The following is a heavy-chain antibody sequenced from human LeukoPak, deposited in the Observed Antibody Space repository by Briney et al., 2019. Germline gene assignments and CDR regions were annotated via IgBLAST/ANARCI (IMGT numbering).Heavy chain of an antibody. J-gene: IGHJ4*02. CDR3: ARSLYQLPIDY. CDR2: IYHSGST. V-gene: IGHV4-38-2*01. CDR1: GYSISSGYY. Sequence: SETLSLTCAVSGYSISSGYYWGWIRQPPGKGLEWIGSIYHSGSTYYNPSLKSRVTISVDTSKNQFSLKLSSVTAADTAVYYCARSLYQLPIDYWGQGTLVTVSS. D-gene: IGHD2-2*01.